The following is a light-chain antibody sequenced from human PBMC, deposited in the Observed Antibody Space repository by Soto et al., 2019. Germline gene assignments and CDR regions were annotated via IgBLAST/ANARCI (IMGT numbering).Light chain of an antibody. J-gene: IGLJ2*01. Sequence: QSALTQPASVSGSPGQSITISCTGTSSDVGAYNYVSWYQQHPGKAPKLMIYEVSNRPSGVSNRFSGSKSGNTASLTISGXXXXXXXXYXCSSYTSSSTFVVFGGGTKLTV. CDR1: SSDVGAYNY. CDR2: EVS. CDR3: SSYTSSSTFVV. V-gene: IGLV2-14*01.